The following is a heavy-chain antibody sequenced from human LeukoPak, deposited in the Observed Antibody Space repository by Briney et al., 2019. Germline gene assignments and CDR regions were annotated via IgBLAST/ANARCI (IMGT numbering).Heavy chain of an antibody. V-gene: IGHV3-7*03. D-gene: IGHD6-13*01. CDR1: GLTFRSYW. CDR2: IKQDGSEK. CDR3: ARVPIAAAAA. J-gene: IGHJ4*02. Sequence: GGSLRLSCAASGLTFRSYWMSWVRQAPGKGLEWVANIKQDGSEKFYVDSVKGRFTISRDNAKNSLYLQMNSLRAEDTAVYYCARVPIAAAAAWGQGTLVTVSS.